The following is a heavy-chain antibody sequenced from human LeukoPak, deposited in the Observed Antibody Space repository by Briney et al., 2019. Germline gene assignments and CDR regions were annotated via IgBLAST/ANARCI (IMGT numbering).Heavy chain of an antibody. V-gene: IGHV3-48*01. Sequence: GGSLRLSCAAFGFTFSSYSMNWVRQAPGKGLEWVSYISSSSSTIYYADSVRGRFTISRDNAKNSLYLQMNSLRAEDTAVYYCTRDHHRRHYDSQARNTFDIWGQGTMVTVSS. CDR2: ISSSSSTI. J-gene: IGHJ3*02. D-gene: IGHD3-22*01. CDR3: TRDHHRRHYDSQARNTFDI. CDR1: GFTFSSYS.